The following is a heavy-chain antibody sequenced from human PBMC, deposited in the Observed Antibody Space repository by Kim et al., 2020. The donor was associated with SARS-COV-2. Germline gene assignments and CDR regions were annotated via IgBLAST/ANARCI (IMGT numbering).Heavy chain of an antibody. Sequence: GGSLRLSCAASGITFSDYYLTWIRQAPGKGLECVSYIDISGTSIYYADSVKGRFTISRDSAKDSMFLQMNSLRAEDTAVYYCAATWYTANGGLYGLGVWGQGTTVTVSS. CDR2: IDISGTSI. J-gene: IGHJ6*02. CDR3: AATWYTANGGLYGLGV. D-gene: IGHD2-2*02. V-gene: IGHV3-11*01. CDR1: GITFSDYY.